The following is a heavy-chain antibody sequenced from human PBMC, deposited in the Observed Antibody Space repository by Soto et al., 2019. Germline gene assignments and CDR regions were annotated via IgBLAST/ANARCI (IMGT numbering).Heavy chain of an antibody. V-gene: IGHV4-39*01. D-gene: IGHD6-19*01. J-gene: IGHJ5*02. CDR2: IYYSGTT. CDR3: ARLSVWSRNNWFDP. Sequence: PSETLSLTCTVSGGSVSSVSDYWGWIRQPPGKGLEWIGSIYYSGTTYYNPSLESRVTISVDTSKNQLSLKLTSVTAADTALYFCARLSVWSRNNWFDPWGQGTLVTVSS. CDR1: GGSVSSVSDY.